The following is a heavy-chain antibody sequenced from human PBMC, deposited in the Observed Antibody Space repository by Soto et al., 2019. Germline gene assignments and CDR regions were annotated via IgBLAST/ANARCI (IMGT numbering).Heavy chain of an antibody. V-gene: IGHV3-9*01. CDR1: GFTYDDYA. CDR2: ISWNSGSV. D-gene: IGHD1-26*01. J-gene: IGHJ4*02. Sequence: DVQVVESGGGLVQPGRSLRLSCAASGFTYDDYAMHWVRQAPGKGLEWVSGISWNSGSVGYADSVQGRFTITRDNAKNSLYLQMNSLRPEDTALYYFVKVHGAHFYYPCSAWGEGTLNTVFS. CDR3: VKVHGAHFYYPCSA.